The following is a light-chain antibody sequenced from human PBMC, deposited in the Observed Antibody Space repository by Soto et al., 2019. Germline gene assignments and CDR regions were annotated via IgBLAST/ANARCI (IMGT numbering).Light chain of an antibody. CDR2: GAS. V-gene: IGKV3-20*01. CDR3: KQYGSSPWT. Sequence: EIVLTQSPGTLSLSPGERATLSCRASQSVSSSFLAWYQQKPGQAPRLLIYGASSRATGIPDRFSGSGSGTDFTLTINRLEPEDFAVYSCKQYGSSPWTFGQGTKVEIK. J-gene: IGKJ1*01. CDR1: QSVSSSF.